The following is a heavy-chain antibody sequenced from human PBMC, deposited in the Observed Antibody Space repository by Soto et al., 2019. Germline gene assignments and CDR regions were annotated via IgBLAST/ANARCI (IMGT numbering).Heavy chain of an antibody. V-gene: IGHV4-59*01. CDR1: GGSINDFY. CDR2: IYYSGST. CDR3: ARLGGVAARTFDY. Sequence: SETLSLTCTDSGGSINDFYWSWIRQPPGKGLEWVGYIYYSGSTNYNPSLESRVTISVDPSKTQLSLNLRSVTTADTAVYYCARLGGVAARTFDYWGQGTLVTVSS. J-gene: IGHJ4*02. D-gene: IGHD6-6*01.